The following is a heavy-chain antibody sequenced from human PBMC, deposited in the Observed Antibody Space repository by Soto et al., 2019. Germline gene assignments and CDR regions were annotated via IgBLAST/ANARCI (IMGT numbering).Heavy chain of an antibody. D-gene: IGHD6-13*01. CDR3: AKQYRSRWYLDV. J-gene: IGHJ4*02. CDR1: GFTFRSYA. CDR2: ISGNAGST. V-gene: IGHV3-23*01. Sequence: GSLRLYFAASGFTFRSYAMSWVLQAPGKGLEWVSAISGNAGSTYHAASVKGRFTISRDNSKSTLSLQMNSVRAEDTAVYYGAKQYRSRWYLDVWGQGTLVTVDS.